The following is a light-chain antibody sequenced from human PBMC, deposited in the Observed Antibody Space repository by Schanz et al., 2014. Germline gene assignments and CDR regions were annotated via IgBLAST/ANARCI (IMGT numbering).Light chain of an antibody. CDR1: SSNIGAGYD. CDR3: SSYTGSTYWV. Sequence: QSVLTQPPSVSGAPGQRVTISCTGSSSNIGAGYDVHWYQQLPGTAPKLLIYGNSNRPSGVPDRFSGSKSGTSASLTVSGLQAEDEADYYCSSYTGSTYWVFGGGTKLTVL. V-gene: IGLV1-40*01. CDR2: GNS. J-gene: IGLJ3*02.